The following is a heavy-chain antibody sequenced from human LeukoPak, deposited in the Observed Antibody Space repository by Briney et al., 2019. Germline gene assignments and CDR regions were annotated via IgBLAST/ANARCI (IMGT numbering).Heavy chain of an antibody. J-gene: IGHJ4*02. CDR3: ARQRRFGELGMDY. V-gene: IGHV4-59*08. CDR1: GGSINYYY. D-gene: IGHD3-10*01. CDR2: VYNIGST. Sequence: SETLFLTCTVSGGSINYYYWSWIRQPPGQGLEWIGYVYNIGSTNYNPSLKSRVTISVDTSKNQFSLKLSSVTAADTAVYYCARQRRFGELGMDYWGQGTLVTVSS.